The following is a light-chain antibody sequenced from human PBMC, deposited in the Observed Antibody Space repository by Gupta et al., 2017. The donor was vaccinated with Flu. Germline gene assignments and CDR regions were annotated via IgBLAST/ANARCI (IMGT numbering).Light chain of an antibody. CDR2: KAS. CDR1: QSISSW. J-gene: IGKJ2*01. V-gene: IGKV1-5*03. CDR3: QQYNSYPYT. Sequence: PSTLSASVGDRVTITCRASQSISSWLAWYQQKPGKAPKVLIYKASSLESGVPSRFSGSGSGTEFTLTISSLQPDDFATYYCQQYNSYPYTFGQGTKLEIK.